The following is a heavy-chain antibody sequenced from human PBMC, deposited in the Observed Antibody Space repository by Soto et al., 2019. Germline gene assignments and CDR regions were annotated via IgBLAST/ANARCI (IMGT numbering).Heavy chain of an antibody. D-gene: IGHD1-1*01. V-gene: IGHV1-2*02. CDR2: INPNSGGT. CDR1: GYTFTGYY. Sequence: ASVKVSCKASGYTFTGYYMHWVRQAPGQGLEWMGWINPNSGGTNYAQKFQGRVTLTRDTSISTAYMELSRLRSDDTAVYYCARLGPTQHSATPWGQGTLVTVSS. J-gene: IGHJ5*02. CDR3: ARLGPTQHSATP.